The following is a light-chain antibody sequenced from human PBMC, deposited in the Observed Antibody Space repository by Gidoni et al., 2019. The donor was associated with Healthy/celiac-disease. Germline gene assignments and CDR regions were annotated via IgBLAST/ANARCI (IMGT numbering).Light chain of an antibody. CDR3: NSRDSSGNHLAV. V-gene: IGLV3-19*01. Sequence: SSELTQDPAVSVVLGQTVRITCQGDSLRSYYASWYQQKPGQAAVLVIYGKNNRPSGIPDRFSGSSSGNTASLTITGAQAEDEADYYCNSRDSSGNHLAVFGGGTQLTVL. CDR2: GKN. J-gene: IGLJ7*01. CDR1: SLRSYY.